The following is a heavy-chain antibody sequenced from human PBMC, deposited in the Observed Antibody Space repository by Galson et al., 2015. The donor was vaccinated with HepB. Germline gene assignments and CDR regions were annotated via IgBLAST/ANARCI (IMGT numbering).Heavy chain of an antibody. J-gene: IGHJ6*02. D-gene: IGHD2-21*01. CDR3: ARERAIPPYHYYGMDL. CDR2: ISYDGSNK. CDR1: GFTFSYHA. V-gene: IGHV3-30-3*01. Sequence: SLRLSCAASGFTFSYHAMHWVRQAPGKGLEWVAIISYDGSNKFYADSVKGRFTISRDNSKNTLYLQMNSLRAEDTAVYYCARERAIPPYHYYGMDLWGQGTTVTVSS.